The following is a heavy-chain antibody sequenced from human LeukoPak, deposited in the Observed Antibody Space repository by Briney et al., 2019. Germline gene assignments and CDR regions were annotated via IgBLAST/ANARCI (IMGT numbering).Heavy chain of an antibody. CDR1: GDSISSYY. D-gene: IGHD3-10*01. V-gene: IGHV4-59*01. CDR3: ARTRHSGSLDF. CDR2: IYSSGST. J-gene: IGHJ4*02. Sequence: SETLSLTCDVSGDSISSYYWSWIRQPPGKGLEWIGYIYSSGSTNYNPSLKSRLTISLDTSKNQFSLNLNSITAADTAVYYCARTRHSGSLDFWGQGTLVTVSS.